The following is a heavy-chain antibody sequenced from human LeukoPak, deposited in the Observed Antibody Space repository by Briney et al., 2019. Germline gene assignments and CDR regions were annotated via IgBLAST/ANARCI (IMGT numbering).Heavy chain of an antibody. CDR1: GYSFTSYW. Sequence: GASLQISCKGSGYSFTSYWIGWVLQMPGKGLEWMGIIYPGDSDTRYSPSFQGQVTISADKSISTAYLQWSSLKASDTAMYYCARHARSGSGRELYFDYWGQGTLVTVSS. CDR2: IYPGDSDT. J-gene: IGHJ4*02. D-gene: IGHD1-26*01. V-gene: IGHV5-51*01. CDR3: ARHARSGSGRELYFDY.